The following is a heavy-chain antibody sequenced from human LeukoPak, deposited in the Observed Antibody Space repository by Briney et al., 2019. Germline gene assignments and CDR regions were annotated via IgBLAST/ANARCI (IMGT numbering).Heavy chain of an antibody. CDR3: ASELYYYDSSGYPDAFDI. Sequence: GESLQISCKGSGYSFNTYWIGWVRQMPGKGLEWMGIIYPGDSDTKYSPSFQGQVTISADKSISTAYLQWSSLKASDTAMYYCASELYYYDSSGYPDAFDIWGQGTMVTVSS. CDR1: GYSFNTYW. D-gene: IGHD3-22*01. J-gene: IGHJ3*02. V-gene: IGHV5-51*01. CDR2: IYPGDSDT.